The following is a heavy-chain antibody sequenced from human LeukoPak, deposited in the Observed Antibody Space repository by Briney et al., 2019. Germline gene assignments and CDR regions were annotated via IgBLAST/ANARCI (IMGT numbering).Heavy chain of an antibody. CDR1: GGSFSGYY. Sequence: PSETLSLTCAVYGGSFSGYYWSWIRQPPGKGLEWIGEINHSGSTNYNPSLKSRVTISVDTSKNQFSLKLSSVTAADTAVYYCARKRRIAAAANWFDPWGQGTLVTVSS. CDR2: INHSGST. CDR3: ARKRRIAAAANWFDP. D-gene: IGHD6-13*01. J-gene: IGHJ5*02. V-gene: IGHV4-34*01.